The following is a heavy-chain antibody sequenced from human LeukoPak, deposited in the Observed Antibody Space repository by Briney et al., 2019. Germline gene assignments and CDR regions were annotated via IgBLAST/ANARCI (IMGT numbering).Heavy chain of an antibody. J-gene: IGHJ4*02. CDR2: IYTSGST. V-gene: IGHV4-61*02. Sequence: SETLSLTCTVSGGSISSGSYYWSWIRQPAGKGLEWIGRIYTSGSTNYNPSLKSRVTISVDTSNNQFSLKLSSVTAADTAVYYCARTLRRDGYNYLDYWGQGTLVTVSS. CDR3: ARTLRRDGYNYLDY. CDR1: GGSISSGSYY. D-gene: IGHD5-24*01.